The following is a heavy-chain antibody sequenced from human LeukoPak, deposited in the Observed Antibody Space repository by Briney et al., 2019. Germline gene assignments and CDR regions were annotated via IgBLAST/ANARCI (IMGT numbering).Heavy chain of an antibody. V-gene: IGHV3-23*01. CDR3: AKDGVVVVPAAMKPLDY. J-gene: IGHJ4*02. Sequence: QAGGSLRLSCAASGFTFSSYAMSWVRQAPGKGLEWVSAISGSGGSTYYADSVKRRFTISRDNSKNTLYLQMNSLRAEDTAVYYCAKDGVVVVPAAMKPLDYWGQGTLVTVSS. D-gene: IGHD2-2*01. CDR1: GFTFSSYA. CDR2: ISGSGGST.